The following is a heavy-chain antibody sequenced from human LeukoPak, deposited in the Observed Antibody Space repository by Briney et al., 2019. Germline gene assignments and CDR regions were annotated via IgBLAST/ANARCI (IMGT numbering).Heavy chain of an antibody. Sequence: KPSETLSLTCTVSGGSISGSSYYWGWIRQPPGKGLEWIGSIYYSGSTYYNPSLKSRFTISVDTSKNQFSLKLSSVTAADTAVYYCARQGRVGYDFWSGYYFDYWGQGTLVTVSS. CDR1: GGSISGSSYY. V-gene: IGHV4-39*01. J-gene: IGHJ4*02. CDR3: ARQGRVGYDFWSGYYFDY. CDR2: IYYSGST. D-gene: IGHD3-3*01.